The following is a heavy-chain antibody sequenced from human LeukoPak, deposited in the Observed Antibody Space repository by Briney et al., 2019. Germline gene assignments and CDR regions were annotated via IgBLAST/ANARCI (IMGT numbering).Heavy chain of an antibody. D-gene: IGHD5-12*01. CDR3: AKGQLDYSGYDYVIGY. J-gene: IGHJ4*02. CDR1: GFTFSSYA. CDR2: ISGSGGST. V-gene: IGHV3-23*01. Sequence: PGGSLRLSCAASGFTFSSYAMSWVRQAPGKGLEWVSAISGSGGSTYYADSVKGRFTISRDNSKNTLYLQMNSLRAEDTAVYYCAKGQLDYSGYDYVIGYWGQGTLVPVSS.